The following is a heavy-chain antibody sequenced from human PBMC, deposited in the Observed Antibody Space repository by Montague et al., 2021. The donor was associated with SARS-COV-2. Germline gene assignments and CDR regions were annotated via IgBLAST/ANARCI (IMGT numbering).Heavy chain of an antibody. D-gene: IGHD6-13*01. CDR1: GFTFSSFA. CDR2: ISRNGGAT. V-gene: IGHV3-64*01. J-gene: IGHJ4*02. CDR3: ARPGDSSIWYGPPDY. Sequence: SLRLSCAASGFTFSSFALHWVRQAPGKGLEYVSAISRNGGATYYATSVEGRFTISRDNSKNTLYLQMGSLRAEDMAVYYCARPGDSSIWYGPPDYWGQGTLVTVSS.